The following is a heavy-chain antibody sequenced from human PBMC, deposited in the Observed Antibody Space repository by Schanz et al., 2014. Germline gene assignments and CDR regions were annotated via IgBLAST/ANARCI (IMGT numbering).Heavy chain of an antibody. CDR2: IYYSGST. CDR1: GGSISSSSYY. Sequence: QLQLQESGPGLVKPSETLSLTCTVSGGSISSSSYYWGWIRQPPGKGLEWIGCIYYSGSTYYNPPLESRVTISVDPSKTQFPLKRSLVTAADTAVYYCARHSGYYYYYGMDVWGQGTTVTVSS. J-gene: IGHJ6*02. V-gene: IGHV4-39*01. CDR3: ARHSGYYYYYGMDV.